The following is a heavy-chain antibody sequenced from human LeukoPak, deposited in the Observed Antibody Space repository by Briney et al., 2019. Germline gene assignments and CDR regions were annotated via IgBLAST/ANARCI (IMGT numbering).Heavy chain of an antibody. CDR2: IRSKANSYAT. Sequence: GGSLRLSCAASGFTFSSYGMHWVRQASGKGLEWVGRIRSKANSYATAYAASVKGRFTISRDDSKNTAYLQMNSLKTEDTAVYYCTRQYNWNDGVDYWGQGTLVTVSS. CDR3: TRQYNWNDGVDY. D-gene: IGHD1-20*01. CDR1: GFTFSSYG. V-gene: IGHV3-73*01. J-gene: IGHJ4*02.